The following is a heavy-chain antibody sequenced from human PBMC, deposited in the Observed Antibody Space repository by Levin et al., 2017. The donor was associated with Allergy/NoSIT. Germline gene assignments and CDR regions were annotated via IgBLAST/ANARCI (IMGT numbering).Heavy chain of an antibody. Sequence: GSLRLSCAVYGGSFSGYYWSWIRQPPGKGLEWIGEINHSGSTNYNPSLKSRVTISVDTSKNQFSLKLSSVTAADTAVYYCARTGIYDYIWGSYRLSAFDIWGQGTMVTVSS. D-gene: IGHD3-16*02. CDR3: ARTGIYDYIWGSYRLSAFDI. J-gene: IGHJ3*02. CDR1: GGSFSGYY. CDR2: INHSGST. V-gene: IGHV4-34*01.